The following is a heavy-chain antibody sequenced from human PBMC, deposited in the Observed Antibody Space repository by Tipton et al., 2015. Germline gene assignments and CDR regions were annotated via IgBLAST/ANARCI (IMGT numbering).Heavy chain of an antibody. J-gene: IGHJ3*02. V-gene: IGHV6-1*01. CDR2: TFYRSRWYN. CDR1: GDSVSSSSGT. CDR3: ARGRNNAFDI. Sequence: PGLVKPSQTLSLTCAISGDSVSSSSGTWNWIRQSPSRGLEWLGRTFYRSRWYNDYAASVQSRITINPVTSKNQFSLQLNSVTPEDTSMYYCARGRNNAFDIWGQGPLVTVSS.